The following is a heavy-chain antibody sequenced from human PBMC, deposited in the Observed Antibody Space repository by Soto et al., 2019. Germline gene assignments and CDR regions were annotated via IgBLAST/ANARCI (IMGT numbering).Heavy chain of an antibody. D-gene: IGHD2-21*02. Sequence: PGGSMRLSISASIFPLSSYGMHGVRPAPGKGLEWVAVISYDGSNKYYADSVKGRFTISRDNSKNTLYLQMNSLRAEDTAVYYCANKGDPYYYGMDVWGQGTTVTVSS. V-gene: IGHV3-30*18. CDR3: ANKGDPYYYGMDV. CDR2: ISYDGSNK. J-gene: IGHJ6*02. CDR1: IFPLSSYG.